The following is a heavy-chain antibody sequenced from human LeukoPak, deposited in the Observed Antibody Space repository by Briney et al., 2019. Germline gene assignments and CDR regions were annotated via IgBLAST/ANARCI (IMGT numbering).Heavy chain of an antibody. CDR3: ARDTSYGMDV. Sequence: GGSLRLSCAASGFTFSSYSMNWVRQAPGKGLEWVSSISSSSSYIYYADSVKGRFTISRDNAKNTLFLQMNSLRVEDTAEYYCARDTSYGMDVWGQGTTVTVSS. V-gene: IGHV3-21*01. CDR2: ISSSSSYI. J-gene: IGHJ6*02. CDR1: GFTFSSYS. D-gene: IGHD3-16*01.